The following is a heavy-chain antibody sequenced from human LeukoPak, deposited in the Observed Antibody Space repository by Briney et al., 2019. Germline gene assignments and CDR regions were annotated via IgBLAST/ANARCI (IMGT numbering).Heavy chain of an antibody. D-gene: IGHD5-24*01. CDR1: GFTFSSYE. Sequence: GGSLRLSRAASGFTFSSYEMNWVRQAPGKGLEWVSYISSSGSTIYYADSVKGRFTISRDNAKNSLYLQMNSLRAEDTAVYYCARDRGWLRKADYWGQGTLVTVSS. V-gene: IGHV3-48*03. J-gene: IGHJ4*02. CDR2: ISSSGSTI. CDR3: ARDRGWLRKADY.